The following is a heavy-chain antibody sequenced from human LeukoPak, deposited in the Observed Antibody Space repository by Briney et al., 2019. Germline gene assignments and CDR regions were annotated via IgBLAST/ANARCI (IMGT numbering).Heavy chain of an antibody. D-gene: IGHD5-12*01. CDR1: GFTFSSYS. V-gene: IGHV3-21*01. CDR2: ISSSSSYI. Sequence: GGSLRLSCAASGFTFSSYSMNWVRQAPGKGLEWVSSISSSSSYIYYADSVKGRFTISRDNAKNSLYLQMNSLRAEDTAVYYCASGYDFPGGYYYYGMDVWGQGTTVTVSS. J-gene: IGHJ6*02. CDR3: ASGYDFPGGYYYYGMDV.